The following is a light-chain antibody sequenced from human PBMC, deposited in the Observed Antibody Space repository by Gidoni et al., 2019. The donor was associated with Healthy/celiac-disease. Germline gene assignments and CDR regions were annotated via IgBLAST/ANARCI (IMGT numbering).Light chain of an antibody. J-gene: IGKJ4*01. CDR2: AAS. CDR1: QSISSY. Sequence: DIQLTQSPSSLSASVGDRVTTTCPASQSISSYLNWYQQTPGKAPKLLIYAASSLQSGVPSRFSGSGSGTDFTLTISSLQPEDFATYYCQQSYSTPLTFGGGTKVEIK. V-gene: IGKV1-39*01. CDR3: QQSYSTPLT.